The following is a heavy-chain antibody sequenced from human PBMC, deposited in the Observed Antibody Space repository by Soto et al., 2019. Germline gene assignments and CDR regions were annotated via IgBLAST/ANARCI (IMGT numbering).Heavy chain of an antibody. CDR2: ISYDGSNK. V-gene: IGHV3-30*18. Sequence: GGSLRLSCAASGFTFSSYGMHWVRQAPGKGLEWVAVISYDGSNKYYADSVKGRFTISRDNSKNTLYLQMNSLRAEDTAVYYCAKEVAASSSRYYYYGMDVWGQGTTVTVSS. J-gene: IGHJ6*02. CDR3: AKEVAASSSRYYYYGMDV. D-gene: IGHD6-19*01. CDR1: GFTFSSYG.